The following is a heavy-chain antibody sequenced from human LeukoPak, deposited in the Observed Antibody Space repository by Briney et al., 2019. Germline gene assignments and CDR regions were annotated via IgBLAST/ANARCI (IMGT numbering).Heavy chain of an antibody. CDR3: ARSRDGYLFDY. CDR1: GGSISSYY. J-gene: IGHJ4*02. V-gene: IGHV4-59*01. Sequence: PSETLSLTCTVSGGSISSYYWSWIRQPLGKGLEWIGYIYYSGSTNYNPSLKSRVTISVDTSKNQFSLKLSSVTAADTAVYYCARSRDGYLFDYWGQGTLVTVSS. D-gene: IGHD5-24*01. CDR2: IYYSGST.